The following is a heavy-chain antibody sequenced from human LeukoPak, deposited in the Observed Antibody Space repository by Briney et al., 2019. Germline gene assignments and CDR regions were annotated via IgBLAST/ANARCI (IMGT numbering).Heavy chain of an antibody. D-gene: IGHD2-21*02. CDR1: GGSITQTNY. Sequence: SGTLSLTCGVSGGSITQTNYWTWVRQPPGKGLEWIGEVNLQGRTNYNPSLMGRVAISVDKSENQISLKLNSVTAADTAMYYCARHGDLLSPFQTWGQGTLVTVSS. CDR2: VNLQGRT. J-gene: IGHJ5*02. V-gene: IGHV4-4*02. CDR3: ARHGDLLSPFQT.